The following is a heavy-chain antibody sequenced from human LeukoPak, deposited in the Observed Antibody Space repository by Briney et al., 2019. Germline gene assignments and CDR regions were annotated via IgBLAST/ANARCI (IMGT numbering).Heavy chain of an antibody. CDR3: ARAIAVVAYFDY. V-gene: IGHV3-30*02. D-gene: IGHD6-19*01. CDR2: IRYDGSNK. Sequence: GGSLRLSCAASGFTFSSYGMHWVRQAPGKGLEWVAFIRYDGSNKYCADSVKGRFTISRDNSKNTLYLQMNSLRAEDTAVYYCARAIAVVAYFDYWGQGTLVTVSS. CDR1: GFTFSSYG. J-gene: IGHJ4*02.